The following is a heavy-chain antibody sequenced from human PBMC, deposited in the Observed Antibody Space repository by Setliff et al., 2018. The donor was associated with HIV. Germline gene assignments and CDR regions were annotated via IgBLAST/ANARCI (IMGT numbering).Heavy chain of an antibody. V-gene: IGHV1-8*02. D-gene: IGHD2-2*01. J-gene: IGHJ4*02. CDR3: ARGYCSSTSCYGIYYFDN. Sequence: ASVKVSCKASGYTFTSYDINWVRQATGQGLEWMGWMNPNSGNTGYAQKFQGRLTMTRNTSISTAYMEVSSLRSDDTAVYYCARGYCSSTSCYGIYYFDNWGQGTPVTVSS. CDR2: MNPNSGNT. CDR1: GYTFTSYD.